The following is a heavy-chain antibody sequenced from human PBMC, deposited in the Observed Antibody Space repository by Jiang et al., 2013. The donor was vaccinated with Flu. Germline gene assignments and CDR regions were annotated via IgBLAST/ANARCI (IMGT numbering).Heavy chain of an antibody. J-gene: IGHJ6*02. D-gene: IGHD2-2*01. CDR2: ISYDGSNK. V-gene: IGHV3-30*04. Sequence: LEWVAVISYDGSNKYYADSVKGRFTISRDNSKNTLYLQMNSLRAEDTAVYYCARDRIVVVPAKNYYYGMDVWGQGTTVTASS. CDR3: ARDRIVVVPAKNYYYGMDV.